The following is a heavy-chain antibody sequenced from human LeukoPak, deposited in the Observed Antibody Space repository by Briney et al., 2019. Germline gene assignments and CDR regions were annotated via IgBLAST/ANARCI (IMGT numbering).Heavy chain of an antibody. V-gene: IGHV3-23*01. Sequence: PGGSLRLSCAASGFTFSSYSMNWVRQAPGKGLEWVSAITSSGGSTYYGDSVKGRFTISRDNSRNTLYLQMNSLRVDDTAVYYCARDLCWGCFDDWGQGNLVTVSS. D-gene: IGHD3-10*02. CDR3: ARDLCWGCFDD. CDR2: ITSSGGST. CDR1: GFTFSSYS. J-gene: IGHJ4*02.